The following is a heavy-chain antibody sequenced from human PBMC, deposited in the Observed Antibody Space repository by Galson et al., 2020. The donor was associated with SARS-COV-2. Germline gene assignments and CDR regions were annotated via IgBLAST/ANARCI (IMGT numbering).Heavy chain of an antibody. J-gene: IGHJ6*02. CDR2: INPNSGGT. V-gene: IGHV1-2*02. D-gene: IGHD3-10*01. CDR1: GYTFTSHY. Sequence: ASVKVSCKPSGYTFTSHYMHWVRQAPGQGLEWMGWINPNSGGTKYAQKFQGRVTMTRDTSISTAYMELSRLRSDDTAIYYCARAGQSADYYYYYNLDVWCQGTTVTVAS. CDR3: ARAGQSADYYYYYNLDV.